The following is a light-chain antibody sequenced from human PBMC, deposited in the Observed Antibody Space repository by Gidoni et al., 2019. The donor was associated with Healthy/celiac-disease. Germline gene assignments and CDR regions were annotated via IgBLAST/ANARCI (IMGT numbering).Light chain of an antibody. CDR2: GAS. CDR3: QQYGSSPYT. Sequence: EIVLTPSPGTLSLSPGERATLSCRASQSVSSSYLAWYQQKPGQAPRLLIYGASGRATGIPDRFSGSGSGTDFTLTISRLEPEDFAVYYCQQYGSSPYTFGQGTKLEIK. J-gene: IGKJ2*01. CDR1: QSVSSSY. V-gene: IGKV3-20*01.